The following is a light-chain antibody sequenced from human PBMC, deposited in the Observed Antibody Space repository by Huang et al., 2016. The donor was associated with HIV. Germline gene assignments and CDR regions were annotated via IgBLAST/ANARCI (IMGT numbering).Light chain of an antibody. J-gene: IGKJ1*01. CDR3: QQYNNWPPWT. V-gene: IGKV3-15*01. CDR2: AAS. CDR1: QSVSCN. Sequence: EMVMTQSPATLSVSPGERVTLSCRASQSVSCNLAWYQQQPGQPPRLLIDAASTRATDSPARVSGSGAGTEFTLTISSLQSEDFAVYYCQQYNNWPPWTFGQGTKVEIK.